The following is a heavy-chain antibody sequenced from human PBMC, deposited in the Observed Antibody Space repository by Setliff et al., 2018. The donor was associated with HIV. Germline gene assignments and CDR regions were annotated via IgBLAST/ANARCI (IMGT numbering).Heavy chain of an antibody. CDR2: IYHSGNT. CDR1: GYSISSGFY. J-gene: IGHJ4*02. Sequence: SETLSLTCTVSGYSISSGFYWGWIRQPPGKGLEWIGSIYHSGNTYYIPSLQSRVTISVDTSKNQFSLKLNSVTAADTAVYYCATSDYDYGDYEDYRGQGTLVTVSS. V-gene: IGHV4-38-2*02. D-gene: IGHD4-17*01. CDR3: ATSDYDYGDYEDY.